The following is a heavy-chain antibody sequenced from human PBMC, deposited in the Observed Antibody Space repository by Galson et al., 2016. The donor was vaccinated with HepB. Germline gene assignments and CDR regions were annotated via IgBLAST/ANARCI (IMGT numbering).Heavy chain of an antibody. V-gene: IGHV4-59*04. CDR3: ARHRDYGLGAFDI. CDR1: GDSDSIFY. Sequence: SETLSLTCTVSGDSDSIFYLNWIRQSPGKGLEWVGTIHNSGSTYYNPSVKSRVTISVETSKNQFSLRLTSVTATDTAVYYCARHRDYGLGAFDIWGQGTMVTVSS. D-gene: IGHD3-16*01. J-gene: IGHJ3*02. CDR2: IHNSGST.